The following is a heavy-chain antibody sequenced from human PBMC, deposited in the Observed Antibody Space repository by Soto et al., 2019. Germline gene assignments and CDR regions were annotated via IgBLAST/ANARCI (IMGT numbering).Heavy chain of an antibody. V-gene: IGHV4-59*08. D-gene: IGHD6-13*01. J-gene: IGHJ3*01. CDR2: IYYSGST. CDR1: GGSISSYY. Sequence: QVQLQESGPGLVKPSETLSLTCTVSGGSISSYYWSWIRQPPGKGLEWIGYIYYSGSTSYNPSLKSRVPYSVDPSMDQVSLTLGSVTAAVTAVYYGARSVSWYVIAFDLWGQGSMVTVSS. CDR3: ARSVSWYVIAFDL.